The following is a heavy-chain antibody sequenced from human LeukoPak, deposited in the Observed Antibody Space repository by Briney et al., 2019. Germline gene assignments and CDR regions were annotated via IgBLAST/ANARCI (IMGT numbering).Heavy chain of an antibody. CDR3: AKHAIAGNRNHDAFDT. Sequence: GESLKISCKGSGYGYSFTSYWIGWVRQMPGKGLEWMGIIYPGDSDTRYSPSFKGQVTISADKSISTAYLQWSSLKASDTAMYYCAKHAIAGNRNHDAFDTWGQGTMVTVSS. D-gene: IGHD1-14*01. J-gene: IGHJ3*02. CDR1: GYGYSFTSYW. V-gene: IGHV5-51*01. CDR2: IYPGDSDT.